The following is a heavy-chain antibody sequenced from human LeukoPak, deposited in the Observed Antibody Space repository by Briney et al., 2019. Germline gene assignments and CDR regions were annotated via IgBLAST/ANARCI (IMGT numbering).Heavy chain of an antibody. CDR1: GFTFSNYW. D-gene: IGHD5-12*01. CDR3: ARPYDSNRDHSGYGY. Sequence: GGSLRLSCATSGFTFSNYWMSWVRQAPGKGLEWVANINQDESEEYYVDSVRGRFTISRDNAKNSLYLQMNSLRAEDTAVYYCARPYDSNRDHSGYGYWGRGTLVTVSS. CDR2: INQDESEE. V-gene: IGHV3-7*02. J-gene: IGHJ4*02.